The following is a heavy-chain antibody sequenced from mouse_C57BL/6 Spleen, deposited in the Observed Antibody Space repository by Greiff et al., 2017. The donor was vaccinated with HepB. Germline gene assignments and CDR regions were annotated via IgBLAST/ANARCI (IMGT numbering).Heavy chain of an antibody. Sequence: QVHVKQPGAELVMPGASVKLSCKASGYTFTSYWMHWVKQRPGQGLEWIGVIDPSDSYTNYNQKFKGKATLTVDKSSSTAYMQLSSLTSEDSAVYYCARAVAGGWFDYWGPGTPVTVS. D-gene: IGHD1-1*02. CDR1: GYTFTSYW. CDR3: ARAVAGGWFDY. CDR2: IDPSDSYT. J-gene: IGHJ3*01. V-gene: IGHV1-69*01.